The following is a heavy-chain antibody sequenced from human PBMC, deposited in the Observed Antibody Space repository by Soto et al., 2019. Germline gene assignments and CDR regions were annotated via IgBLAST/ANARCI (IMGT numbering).Heavy chain of an antibody. V-gene: IGHV3-30*18. CDR2: ISYDGSNK. CDR1: GFTFSSYG. J-gene: IGHJ4*02. Sequence: QVQLVESGGGVVQPGRSLRLSCAASGFTFSSYGMHWVCQAPGKGLEWVAVISYDGSNKYYADSVKGRFTISRDNSKNTLYLQMNSLRAEDTAVYYCAKDEYSRFSLDYWGQGTLVTVSS. CDR3: AKDEYSRFSLDY. D-gene: IGHD6-6*01.